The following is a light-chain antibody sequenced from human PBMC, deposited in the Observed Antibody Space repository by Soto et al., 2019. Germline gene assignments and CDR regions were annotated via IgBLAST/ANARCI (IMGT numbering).Light chain of an antibody. CDR2: GAS. J-gene: IGKJ1*01. CDR3: QQYLITPWT. Sequence: EIVLTQSPATLSLSPGERATLSCRASQSVSNYLSCYQQKPCQAPRLLIHGASNRATGIPDRFSGSGSGTDFTLTIGRLEPEDFAVYYCQQYLITPWTFGQGTKVDI. V-gene: IGKV3-11*01. CDR1: QSVSNY.